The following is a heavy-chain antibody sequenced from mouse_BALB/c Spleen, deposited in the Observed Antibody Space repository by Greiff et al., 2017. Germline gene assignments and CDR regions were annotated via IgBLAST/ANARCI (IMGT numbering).Heavy chain of an antibody. CDR2: ISSGGST. V-gene: IGHV5-6-5*01. J-gene: IGHJ3*01. CDR1: GFTFSSYA. CDR3: ARGSYYDYDGVSWFAY. Sequence: EVQLVESGGGLVKPGGSLKLSCAASGFTFSSYAMSWVRQTPEKRLEWVASISSGGSTYYPDSVKGRFTISRDNARNILYLQMSSLRSEDTAMYYCARGSYYDYDGVSWFAYWGQGTLVTVSA. D-gene: IGHD2-4*01.